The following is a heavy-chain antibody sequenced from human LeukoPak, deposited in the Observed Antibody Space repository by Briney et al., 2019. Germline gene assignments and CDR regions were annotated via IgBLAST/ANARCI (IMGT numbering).Heavy chain of an antibody. CDR2: IYHSGST. Sequence: AETLSLTCTVSGGSISSYYWSWLRQPPGKELESIAYIYHSGSTTYNPSLESRVTLSVDTSKNQLSLRLSSVTAADTAVYYCARSWAVHEAYYYGMDVWGQGTTVTVSS. V-gene: IGHV4-59*01. CDR1: GGSISSYY. J-gene: IGHJ6*02. D-gene: IGHD6-19*01. CDR3: ARSWAVHEAYYYGMDV.